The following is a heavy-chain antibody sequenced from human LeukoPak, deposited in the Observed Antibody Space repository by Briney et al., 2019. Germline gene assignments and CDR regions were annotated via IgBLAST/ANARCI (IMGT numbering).Heavy chain of an antibody. CDR3: ARGSDTGSWSFHY. V-gene: IGHV3-21*01. Sequence: PGRSLMLSSPALRFTFSISSMNLVRQAPGKGLEWVSSISSGSSYIFYADSMKGRLTISRDDAKNSLYLQMNSLRAEETAVYYRARGSDTGSWSFHYWGQGTLVTVSS. D-gene: IGHD1-26*01. J-gene: IGHJ1*01. CDR1: RFTFSISS. CDR2: ISSGSSYI.